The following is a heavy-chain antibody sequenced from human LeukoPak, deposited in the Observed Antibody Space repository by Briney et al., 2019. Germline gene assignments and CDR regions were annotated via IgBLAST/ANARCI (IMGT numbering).Heavy chain of an antibody. Sequence: ASVTVSCKSSGFTFSNSAMQWVRQARGQRLEWIGWIIVGSGKTHYAQNFQERVTITRDMSTNTAYMELSSLRSEDTAVYYCAAELYSGSYGRCCSFAFWGQGTQVTVSS. CDR3: AAELYSGSYGRCCSFAF. CDR1: GFTFSNSA. D-gene: IGHD1-26*01. V-gene: IGHV1-58*02. CDR2: IIVGSGKT. J-gene: IGHJ4*02.